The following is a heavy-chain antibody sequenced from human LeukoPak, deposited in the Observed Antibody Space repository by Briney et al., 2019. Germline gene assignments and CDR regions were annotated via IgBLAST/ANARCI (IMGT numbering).Heavy chain of an antibody. V-gene: IGHV4-38-2*02. CDR2: IYHSGST. CDR1: GYSISSGYY. J-gene: IGHJ4*02. D-gene: IGHD5-18*01. Sequence: SETLSLTCTVSGYSISSGYYWGWIRQPPGKGLEWIGSIYHSGSTYYNPSLKSRVTISVDTSKNQFSLKLSSVTAADTAVYYCARDSYGLDYWGQGTLVTVSS. CDR3: ARDSYGLDY.